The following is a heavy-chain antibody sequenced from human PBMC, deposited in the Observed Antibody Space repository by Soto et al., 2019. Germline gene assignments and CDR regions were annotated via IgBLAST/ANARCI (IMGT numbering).Heavy chain of an antibody. CDR1: GFTFDDYA. CDR2: ISWNSGSI. CDR3: AKDIAQAMVRGVIRDY. D-gene: IGHD3-10*01. Sequence: SLRLSCAASGFTFDDYAMHWVRQAPGKGLEWVSGISWNSGSIGYADSVKGRFTISRDNAKNSLYLQMNSLRAEDTALYYCAKDIAQAMVRGVIRDYWGQGTLVTVSS. V-gene: IGHV3-9*01. J-gene: IGHJ4*02.